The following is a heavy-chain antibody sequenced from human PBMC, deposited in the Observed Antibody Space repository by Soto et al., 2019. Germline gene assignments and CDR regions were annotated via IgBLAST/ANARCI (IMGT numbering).Heavy chain of an antibody. D-gene: IGHD4-17*01. CDR2: INHSAST. CDR1: GGSFSGYY. V-gene: IGHV4-34*01. CDR3: ARDPTRATVTTTLRPLDY. Sequence: QVQLQQWGAGLLKPSETLSLTCAVYGGSFSGYYWCWIRQPPGKGLEWIGEINHSASTNYNPSLKSRVTIAVDTSKNQFSLKLSSVTAADTAVYYCARDPTRATVTTTLRPLDYWGQGTLVTVSS. J-gene: IGHJ4*02.